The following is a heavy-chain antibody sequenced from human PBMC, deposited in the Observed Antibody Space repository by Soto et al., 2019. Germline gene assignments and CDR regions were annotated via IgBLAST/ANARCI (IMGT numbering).Heavy chain of an antibody. D-gene: IGHD6-19*01. Sequence: QVQLVESGGGLVKPGGSLRLSCAASGFTFSDYYMSWIRQAPGKGLEWVSYISSSSSYTNYADSVKGRFTISRDNAKNSLYLQMNSLRAEDTAVYYCARTGGGVAVADDYFDYWGQGTLVTVSS. J-gene: IGHJ4*02. CDR1: GFTFSDYY. CDR3: ARTGGGVAVADDYFDY. CDR2: ISSSSSYT. V-gene: IGHV3-11*06.